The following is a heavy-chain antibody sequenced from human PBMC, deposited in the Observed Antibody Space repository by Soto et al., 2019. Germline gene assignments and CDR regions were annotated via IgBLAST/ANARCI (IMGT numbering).Heavy chain of an antibody. CDR3: ARGWAQLERPKRYYYYGMDF. D-gene: IGHD1-1*01. Sequence: ASVKVSCKASGYTFTSYDINWVRQATGQGLEWMGWMNPNSGNTGYAQKFQGRVTMTRNTSISTAYMELSSLRSEDTAVYYCARGWAQLERPKRYYYYGMDFWGQGTTVTVSS. V-gene: IGHV1-8*01. CDR2: MNPNSGNT. CDR1: GYTFTSYD. J-gene: IGHJ6*02.